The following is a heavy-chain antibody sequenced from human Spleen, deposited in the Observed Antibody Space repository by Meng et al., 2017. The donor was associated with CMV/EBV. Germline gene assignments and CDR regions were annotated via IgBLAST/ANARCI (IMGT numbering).Heavy chain of an antibody. Sequence: GESLKISCAASGFTVSDTYMNWVRQAPGRGLEWVSIIYTGGATYYADSVKGRFTISRDNSKNTLDLQMNSLRVEDTALYYCARDTAAVAGYGMDVWGQGTTVTVSS. V-gene: IGHV3-66*02. CDR2: IYTGGAT. D-gene: IGHD6-19*01. CDR1: GFTVSDTY. J-gene: IGHJ6*02. CDR3: ARDTAAVAGYGMDV.